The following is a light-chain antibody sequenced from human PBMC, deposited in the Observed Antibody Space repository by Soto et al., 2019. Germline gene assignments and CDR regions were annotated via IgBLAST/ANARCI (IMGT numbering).Light chain of an antibody. CDR1: ESVSTY. CDR3: QQRSSWPLT. Sequence: EVVLAQSPATLSLSPGDRATLSCRANESVSTYLAWYQQKPGQSPRLLIYDTSKSATGIPARFSGSGSGTDFTLTIVSLEPEDFVFYYCQQRSSWPLTFGGGTKVDIK. J-gene: IGKJ4*01. V-gene: IGKV3-11*01. CDR2: DTS.